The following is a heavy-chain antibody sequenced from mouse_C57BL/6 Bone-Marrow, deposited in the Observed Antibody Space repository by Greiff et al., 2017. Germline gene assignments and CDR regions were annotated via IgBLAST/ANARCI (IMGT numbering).Heavy chain of an antibody. CDR3: AIKAFHYYGSSWYFDV. V-gene: IGHV1-74*01. Sequence: QVHVKQSGAELVKPGASVKVSCKASGYTFTSYWMHWVKQRPGQGLEWIGRIHPSDSDTNYNQKFKGKATLTVDKSSSTAYMQLSSLTSEDSAVYYCAIKAFHYYGSSWYFDVWGTGTTVTVSS. CDR1: GYTFTSYW. J-gene: IGHJ1*03. CDR2: IHPSDSDT. D-gene: IGHD1-1*01.